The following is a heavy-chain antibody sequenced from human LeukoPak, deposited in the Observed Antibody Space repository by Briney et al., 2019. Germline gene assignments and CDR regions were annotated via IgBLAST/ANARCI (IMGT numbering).Heavy chain of an antibody. V-gene: IGHV3-53*01. CDR2: IYSGGST. CDR1: GFTVSSNY. Sequence: GGSLRLSCAASGFTVSSNYMSWVRQAPGKGLEWVSVIYSGGSTYYADSVKGRFTISRDNPKNTLYLQMNSLRAEDTAVYYCARGPSMVPNHFDYWGQGTLVTVSS. J-gene: IGHJ4*02. D-gene: IGHD3-10*01. CDR3: ARGPSMVPNHFDY.